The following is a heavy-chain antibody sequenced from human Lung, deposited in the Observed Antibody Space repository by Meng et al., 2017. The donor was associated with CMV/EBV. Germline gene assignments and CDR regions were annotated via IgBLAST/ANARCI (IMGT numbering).Heavy chain of an antibody. V-gene: IGHV3-30-3*01. CDR1: GFTFSSYA. CDR3: ARDSGSSSFYYYYGMDV. J-gene: IGHJ6*02. Sequence: SCAASGFTFSSYAMHWVRQAPGKGLEWVAVISYDGSNKYYADSVKGRFTISRDNSKNTLYLQMNSLRAEDTAVYYCARDSGSSSFYYYYGMDVWXQGTXVT. CDR2: ISYDGSNK. D-gene: IGHD6-6*01.